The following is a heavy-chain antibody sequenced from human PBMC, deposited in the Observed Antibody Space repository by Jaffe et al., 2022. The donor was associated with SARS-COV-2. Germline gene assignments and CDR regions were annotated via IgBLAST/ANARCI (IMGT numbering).Heavy chain of an antibody. CDR1: GGSISSYY. D-gene: IGHD3-22*01. Sequence: QVQLQESGPGLVKPSETLSLTCTVSGGSISSYYWSWIRQPPGKGLEWIGYIYYSGSTNYNPSLKSRVTISVDTSKNQFSLKLSSVTAADTAVYYCARDRHNGYYDSSGSMYWYFDLWGRGTLVTVSS. J-gene: IGHJ2*01. CDR3: ARDRHNGYYDSSGSMYWYFDL. CDR2: IYYSGST. V-gene: IGHV4-59*01.